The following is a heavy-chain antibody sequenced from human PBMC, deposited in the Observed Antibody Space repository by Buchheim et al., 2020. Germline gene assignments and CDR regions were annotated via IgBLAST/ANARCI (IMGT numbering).Heavy chain of an antibody. CDR2: IYWDDDE. V-gene: IGHV2-5*02. Sequence: QITLKESGPTLVKPTQTLTLTCTFSGFSLSTNGVGVGWIRQPPGKALEWLALIYWDDDERYTPILKSRLTITKDTSRNQVVLTMTNMDPVDTATYYCARGNPRYNEEYFQEWGQGTL. CDR3: ARGNPRYNEEYFQE. CDR1: GFSLSTNGVG. D-gene: IGHD1-14*01. J-gene: IGHJ1*01.